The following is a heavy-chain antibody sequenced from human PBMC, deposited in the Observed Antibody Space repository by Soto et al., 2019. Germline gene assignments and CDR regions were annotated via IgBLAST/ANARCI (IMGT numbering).Heavy chain of an antibody. CDR2: IYHSGMT. V-gene: IGHV4-31*03. J-gene: IGHJ3*02. CDR1: GVSISTGGYY. Sequence: QVQLQESGPGLVKPSQTLSLTCTVSGVSISTGGYYWSWIRQHPGRGLEWIGYIYHSGMTFSNPSLQSRVAISIDTSQNKLSLKLSSVTAADTAVYYCATVRWELHDAFDIWGQGTMVSVSS. CDR3: ATVRWELHDAFDI. D-gene: IGHD1-26*01.